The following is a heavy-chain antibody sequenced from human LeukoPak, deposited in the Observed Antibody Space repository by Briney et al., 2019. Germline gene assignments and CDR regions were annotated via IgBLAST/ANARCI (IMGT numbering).Heavy chain of an antibody. D-gene: IGHD1-26*01. Sequence: GASVKVSCKASGYTFTSYGISWVRQAPGQGLEWMGWISAYNGNTDYAQKLQGRVTMTTDTSTSTAYMELRSLRSDDTAVYYCARWSYSGSEWGFDLWGQGTLVTVSS. V-gene: IGHV1-18*01. CDR2: ISAYNGNT. J-gene: IGHJ5*02. CDR1: GYTFTSYG. CDR3: ARWSYSGSEWGFDL.